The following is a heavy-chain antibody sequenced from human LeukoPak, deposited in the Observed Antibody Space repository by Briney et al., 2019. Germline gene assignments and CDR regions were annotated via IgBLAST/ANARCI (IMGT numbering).Heavy chain of an antibody. Sequence: GESLKISCKGSGYSFTSYWIAWVRQMPGKGLEWMGIIYPADSDTRYSPSFQGQVTISADKSISTAYLQWSSLEASDTAMYYCARLGPLSHSVSWYPLDYWGQGTLVTISS. CDR1: GYSFTSYW. CDR3: ARLGPLSHSVSWYPLDY. J-gene: IGHJ4*02. CDR2: IYPADSDT. V-gene: IGHV5-51*01. D-gene: IGHD6-13*01.